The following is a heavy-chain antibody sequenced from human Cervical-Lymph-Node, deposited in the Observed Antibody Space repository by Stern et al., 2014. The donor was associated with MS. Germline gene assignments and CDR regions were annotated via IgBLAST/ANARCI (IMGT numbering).Heavy chain of an antibody. J-gene: IGHJ6*02. CDR2: ISYDGSNK. Sequence: VQLVESGRGVVRPGRSLRLSCATSGFTFSRYAVLLVRQAPGKGLEVVAPISYDGSNKFYGDSVKGRFTISRDNSKNTLFLQMNNLRPEDSGVYHCARDRLDGDYVYYYGLDVWGQGTTVTVSS. D-gene: IGHD4-17*01. CDR3: ARDRLDGDYVYYYGLDV. CDR1: GFTFSRYA. V-gene: IGHV3-30*04.